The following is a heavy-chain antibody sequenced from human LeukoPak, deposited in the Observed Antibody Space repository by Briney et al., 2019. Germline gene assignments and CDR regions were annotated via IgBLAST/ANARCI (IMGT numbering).Heavy chain of an antibody. J-gene: IGHJ4*02. CDR2: IYTAGST. D-gene: IGHD6-13*01. CDR3: AGRSSWPGLSY. V-gene: IGHV3-53*01. Sequence: GGSLRLSCAASGFTVSGNYMSWVRQAPGKGLEWVSVIYTAGSTSYADSVKGRITTSRDNSKNTLYLQMNSLRAEDTAVYFCAGRSSWPGLSYWGQGTLLTVSS. CDR1: GFTVSGNY.